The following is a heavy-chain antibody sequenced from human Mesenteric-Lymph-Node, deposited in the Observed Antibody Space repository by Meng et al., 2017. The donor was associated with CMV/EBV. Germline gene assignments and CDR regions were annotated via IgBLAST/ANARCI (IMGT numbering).Heavy chain of an antibody. D-gene: IGHD2-2*01. J-gene: IGHJ4*02. CDR2: IYYSGST. V-gene: IGHV4-59*01. CDR3: ASAISYCSSTDCYVGGYFDN. CDR1: GGSISRYY. Sequence: SETLSLTCTVSGGSISRYYWSWIRQPPGKGLEWIGNIYYSGSTNYNPSLKSRVTISVDTSKNQFSLKLSSVTAADTAVYYCASAISYCSSTDCYVGGYFDNWGQGTLVTSPQ.